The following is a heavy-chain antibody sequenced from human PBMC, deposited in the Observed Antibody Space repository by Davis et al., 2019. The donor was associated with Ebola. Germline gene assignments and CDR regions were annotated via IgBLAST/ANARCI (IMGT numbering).Heavy chain of an antibody. J-gene: IGHJ4*02. D-gene: IGHD3-16*02. V-gene: IGHV3-30*18. CDR3: AKGAGQYDDAWASYRYVQS. Sequence: GESLKLPCEASGFIFSTYGMHWVRQAPGKGLEWVAVILYDGSYKYYGDSVKCRFTISRDNSKNTLFLQMSSLRAEDTAVYYCAKGAGQYDDAWASYRYVQSWGQGTLVTVSS. CDR1: GFIFSTYG. CDR2: ILYDGSYK.